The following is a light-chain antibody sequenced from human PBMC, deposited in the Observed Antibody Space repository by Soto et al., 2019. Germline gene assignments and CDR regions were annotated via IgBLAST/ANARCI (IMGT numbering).Light chain of an antibody. CDR3: QQYGRSPFS. V-gene: IGKV3-20*01. CDR2: DSF. CDR1: QDIGSS. J-gene: IGKJ3*01. Sequence: ETVLTQPPGTLSLSPGERATLSCRASQDIGSSLAWYQQNPGQAPRLLMYDSFKRATGIPDRCSGSGSGTDLTLTISRMEPEDFAMYFCQQYGRSPFSFGPGTKVD.